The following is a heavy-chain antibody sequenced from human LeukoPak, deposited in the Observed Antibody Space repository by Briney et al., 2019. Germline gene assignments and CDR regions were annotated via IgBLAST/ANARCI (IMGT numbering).Heavy chain of an antibody. CDR1: GGSISGYY. V-gene: IGHV4-59*01. CDR2: IYYSGST. D-gene: IGHD6-19*01. Sequence: SETLSLTCTVSGGSISGYYWTWIRQPPGKGLEWIGYIYYSGSTNYNPSLKSRVTISVDTSKNQFSLKLSSVTAADTAVYYCARMEPVADSDYWGQGTLVTVSS. J-gene: IGHJ4*02. CDR3: ARMEPVADSDY.